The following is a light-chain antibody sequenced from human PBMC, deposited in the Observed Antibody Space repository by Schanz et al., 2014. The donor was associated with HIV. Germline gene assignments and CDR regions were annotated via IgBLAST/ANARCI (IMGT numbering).Light chain of an antibody. CDR1: QDISNY. CDR3: QQYDNLPYSLT. V-gene: IGKV1-33*01. Sequence: DIQMTQSPSSLSASVGDRVTITCQASQDISNYLNWYQQKPGKAPKLLIYDASNLETGVPSRFSGSGSGTDFTFTIDSLQPEDIATYYCQQYDNLPYSLTFGPGTKVDIK. J-gene: IGKJ3*01. CDR2: DAS.